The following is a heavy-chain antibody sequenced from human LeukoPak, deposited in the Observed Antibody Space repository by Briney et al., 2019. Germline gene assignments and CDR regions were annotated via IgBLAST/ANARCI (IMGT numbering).Heavy chain of an antibody. D-gene: IGHD5-18*01. CDR1: GFTFSSYA. V-gene: IGHV3-30-3*01. CDR3: ARDNVYSYGFYFDY. Sequence: QPGRSLRLSCAASGFTFSSYAMHWVRQAPGKGLEWVAVISYDGSNKYYADSVKGRFTTSRDNSKNTLYLQMNSLRAEDTAVYYCARDNVYSYGFYFDYWGQGTLVTVSS. J-gene: IGHJ4*02. CDR2: ISYDGSNK.